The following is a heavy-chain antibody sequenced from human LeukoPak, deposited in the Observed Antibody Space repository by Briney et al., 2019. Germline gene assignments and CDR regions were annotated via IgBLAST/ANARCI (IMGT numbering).Heavy chain of an antibody. V-gene: IGHV3-48*03. D-gene: IGHD3-22*01. CDR3: ATGSGYSNDAFGI. J-gene: IGHJ3*02. Sequence: GGSLRLSCAASGFTFSSYEMNWVRQAPGKGLEWVSYISSSGSNIYYADSVKGRFTISRDNAKNSLYLQMNSLRADDTAVYYCATGSGYSNDAFGIWGQGTMVTVSS. CDR1: GFTFSSYE. CDR2: ISSSGSNI.